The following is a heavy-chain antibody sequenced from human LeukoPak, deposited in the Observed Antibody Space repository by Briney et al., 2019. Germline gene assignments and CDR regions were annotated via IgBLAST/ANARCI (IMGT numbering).Heavy chain of an antibody. CDR3: ASAGSYWADY. D-gene: IGHD3-10*01. CDR1: GGSIRSSSYY. J-gene: IGHJ4*02. Sequence: SETLSLTCTVSGGSIRSSSYYWGWIRQPPGKGLEWIGSTYYSESTYYNPSLESRVTISVDTSKNQFSLKLSSVTAADMAVYYCASAGSYWADYWGQGTLVTVSS. CDR2: TYYSEST. V-gene: IGHV4-39*01.